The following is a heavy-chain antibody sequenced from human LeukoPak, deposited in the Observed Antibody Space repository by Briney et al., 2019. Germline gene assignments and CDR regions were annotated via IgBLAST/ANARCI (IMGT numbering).Heavy chain of an antibody. J-gene: IGHJ4*02. CDR3: ARVRDTSSYFYDLDY. CDR2: MHYSGST. CDR1: GGSISSYY. Sequence: SETLSLTCTVSGGSISSYYWSWIRQPPGKGLEWIGCMHYSGSTNYNPSLKSRLTISVDTSKNQFSMKLSSVTVADTAVYYCARVRDTSSYFYDLDYWGQGTLVTVSS. V-gene: IGHV4-59*01. D-gene: IGHD3-22*01.